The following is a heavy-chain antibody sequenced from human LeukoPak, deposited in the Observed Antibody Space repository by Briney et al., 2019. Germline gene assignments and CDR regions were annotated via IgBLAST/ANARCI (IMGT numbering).Heavy chain of an antibody. CDR3: AKPYYYESSRSSNYYYGLDV. J-gene: IGHJ6*02. V-gene: IGHV3-30*18. CDR2: ISYDGSNN. Sequence: GGSLINSCAASGFTISHYGMHWVRQAPGKGLEWVTAISYDGSNNYYADSVKGRFTISRDNSKNTLYLHMNSLRAEDTAVYYCAKPYYYESSRSSNYYYGLDVWGQGTTVTVSS. D-gene: IGHD3-22*01. CDR1: GFTISHYG.